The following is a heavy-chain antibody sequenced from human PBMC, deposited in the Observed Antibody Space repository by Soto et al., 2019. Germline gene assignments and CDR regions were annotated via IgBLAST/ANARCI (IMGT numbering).Heavy chain of an antibody. CDR3: ATGRGAPHSSSSSVSQYYFDY. D-gene: IGHD6-6*01. CDR2: INHSGST. Sequence: SETLSLTCAVHGGSFSGYYWSWIRQPPGKGLEWIGEINHSGSTNHNPSLKRRVTISVDTSKNQFSLKLSSVTAADTAVYYCATGRGAPHSSSSSVSQYYFDYWGQGTLVTVSS. J-gene: IGHJ4*02. V-gene: IGHV4-34*01. CDR1: GGSFSGYY.